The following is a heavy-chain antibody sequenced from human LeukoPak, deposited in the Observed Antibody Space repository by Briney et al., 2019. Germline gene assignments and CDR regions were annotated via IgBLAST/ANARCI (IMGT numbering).Heavy chain of an antibody. V-gene: IGHV3-21*01. CDR3: ARDTTLWFGESQIDY. CDR2: ISSSSSYI. D-gene: IGHD3-10*01. CDR1: GFTFSSYS. J-gene: IGHJ4*02. Sequence: GGSLRLSCAATGFTFSSYSMNWVRQAPGKGLEWVSSISSSSSYIYYADSVKGRFTISRDNAKNSLYLQMNGLRAEDTAVYYCARDTTLWFGESQIDYWGQGTLVTVSS.